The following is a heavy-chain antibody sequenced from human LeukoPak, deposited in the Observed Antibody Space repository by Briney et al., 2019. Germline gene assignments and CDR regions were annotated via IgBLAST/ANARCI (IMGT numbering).Heavy chain of an antibody. CDR3: AKDGGLWVSAHWGDS. V-gene: IGHV3-23*01. J-gene: IGHJ4*02. CDR1: GFTFSSYT. D-gene: IGHD7-27*01. CDR2: ITTSDGNT. Sequence: PGGSLRLSCAASGFTFSSYTMSWVRQAPGKGLEWVSTITTSDGNTYYADSVKGRFTVSRDNSKNTLFLQMNSLRAEDTAVYYCAKDGGLWVSAHWGDSWGRGTLVTVA.